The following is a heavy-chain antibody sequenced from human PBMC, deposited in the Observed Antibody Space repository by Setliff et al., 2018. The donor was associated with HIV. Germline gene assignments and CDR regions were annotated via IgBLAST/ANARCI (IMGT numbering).Heavy chain of an antibody. CDR1: GAPISSSGYY. V-gene: IGHV4-39*01. CDR3: ARLAGVRTIAAADYFFDF. CDR2: IYHSGSS. J-gene: IGHJ4*02. Sequence: SVTLSLTCPVSGAPISSSGYYWGWIRQPPGKGLEWIGSIYHSGSSYYSPSLNSRVTLFLDTSKNQFSLTLNSLTAADTAVYYCARLAGVRTIAAADYFFDFWGQGALVTVSS. D-gene: IGHD6-13*01.